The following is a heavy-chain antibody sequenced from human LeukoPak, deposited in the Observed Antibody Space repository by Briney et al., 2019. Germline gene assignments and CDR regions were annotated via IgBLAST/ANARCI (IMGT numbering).Heavy chain of an antibody. Sequence: ASVKVSCKASGGTFRTSGVNWVRQAPGKGLEGMGGIIPIFGTANYAQKFQGRVTITADKSTSTIYMELSSLRSEDTAVYYCARDKTDSSTYSWFDPWGQGTLVTVSS. D-gene: IGHD6-13*01. CDR3: ARDKTDSSTYSWFDP. CDR2: IIPIFGTA. J-gene: IGHJ5*02. V-gene: IGHV1-69*06. CDR1: GGTFRTSG.